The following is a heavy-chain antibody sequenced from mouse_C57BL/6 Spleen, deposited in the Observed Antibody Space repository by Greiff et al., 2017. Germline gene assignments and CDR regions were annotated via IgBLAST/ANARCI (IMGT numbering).Heavy chain of an antibody. Sequence: QVQLQQPGTELVKPGASVKLSCKASGYTFTSYWMHWVKQRPGQGLEWIGNINPSNGGTNYNEKFKSKATLTVDKSSSTAYMQLSSLTSEDSAVYYGAREDGYYDAMDYWGQGTSVTVSS. CDR1: GYTFTSYW. D-gene: IGHD2-3*01. V-gene: IGHV1-53*01. J-gene: IGHJ4*01. CDR3: AREDGYYDAMDY. CDR2: INPSNGGT.